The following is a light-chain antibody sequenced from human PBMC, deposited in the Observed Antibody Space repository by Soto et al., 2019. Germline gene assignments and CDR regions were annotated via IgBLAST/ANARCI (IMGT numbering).Light chain of an antibody. V-gene: IGKV1-5*03. CDR2: KAS. CDR1: QTISSW. J-gene: IGKJ1*01. Sequence: DIQMTQSPSTLSGSVGDRVTIACRASQTISSWLAWYRQKPGKAPKLLIYKASTLKSGVPSRFSGSGSGTEFTLTISSLQPDDFATYYCQNYNSYSEAFGQGTTVQLK. CDR3: QNYNSYSEA.